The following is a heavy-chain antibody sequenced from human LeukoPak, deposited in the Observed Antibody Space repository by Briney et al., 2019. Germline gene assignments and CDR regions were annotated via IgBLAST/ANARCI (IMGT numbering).Heavy chain of an antibody. J-gene: IGHJ3*02. CDR3: ARDTPENHAFDI. CDR2: IYYSGTT. V-gene: IGHV4-59*01. CDR1: GGSIGSSY. Sequence: SETLSLTCTISGGSIGSSYWSWIRQPPGKGLEWIGYIYYSGTTNYNPSLKSRVTISIDTSKNQFSLKLSSVTAADTAVYYCARDTPENHAFDIWGQGTVVTVSS.